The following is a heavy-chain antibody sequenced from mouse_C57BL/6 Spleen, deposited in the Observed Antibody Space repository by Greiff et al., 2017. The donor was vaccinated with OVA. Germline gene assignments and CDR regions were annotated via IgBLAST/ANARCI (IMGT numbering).Heavy chain of an antibody. CDR3: ARPYYGSSHWYFDV. CDR2: ISNGGGST. D-gene: IGHD1-1*01. Sequence: EVKVVESGGGLVQPGGSLKLSCAASGFTFSDYYMYWVRQTPEKRLEWVAYISNGGGSTYYPDTVKGRFTISRDNAKNTLYLQMSRLKSEDTAMYYCARPYYGSSHWYFDVWGTGTTVTVSS. V-gene: IGHV5-12*01. CDR1: GFTFSDYY. J-gene: IGHJ1*03.